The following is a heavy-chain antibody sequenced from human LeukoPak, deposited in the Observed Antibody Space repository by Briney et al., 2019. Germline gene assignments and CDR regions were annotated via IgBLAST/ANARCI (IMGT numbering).Heavy chain of an antibody. D-gene: IGHD3-3*01. CDR1: GFTFDDYA. CDR2: ISWNSGSI. J-gene: IGHJ4*02. V-gene: IGHV3-9*01. Sequence: GGSLRLSCAASGFTFDDYAMHWVRQAPGKGLEWVSGISWNSGSIGYADSVRGRFTISRDNAKNTLYLQMNSLRADDTAVYYCASSLLGVSPWGQGTLVTVSS. CDR3: ASSLLGVSP.